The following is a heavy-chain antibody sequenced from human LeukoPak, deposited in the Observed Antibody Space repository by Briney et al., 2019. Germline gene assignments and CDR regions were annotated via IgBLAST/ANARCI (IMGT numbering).Heavy chain of an antibody. Sequence: AGGSLRLSCAASGFTFSNYDMHWVRQAPGKGLEWVAVISYDGTNKYYADSVKGRFTISRDNSKNTLYLQMNSLRAEDTAVYYCARGAYSGGWAFDIWGQGTVVTVSS. V-gene: IGHV3-30*03. CDR2: ISYDGTNK. CDR1: GFTFSNYD. CDR3: ARGAYSGGWAFDI. D-gene: IGHD6-19*01. J-gene: IGHJ3*02.